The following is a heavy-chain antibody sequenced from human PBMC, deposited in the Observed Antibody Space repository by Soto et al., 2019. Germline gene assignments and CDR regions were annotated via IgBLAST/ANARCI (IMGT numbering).Heavy chain of an antibody. CDR1: GGTFSSYA. CDR2: IIPIFGTA. V-gene: IGHV1-69*06. J-gene: IGHJ6*02. Sequence: RASVKVSCKASGGTFSSYAISWVRQAPGQGLEWMGGIIPIFGTANYAQKFQGRVTITADKSTSTAYMELSSLRSEDTAVYYCARERAGRASPPSKKTYYYYGMDVWGQGXTVTVS. CDR3: ARERAGRASPPSKKTYYYYGMDV. D-gene: IGHD6-13*01.